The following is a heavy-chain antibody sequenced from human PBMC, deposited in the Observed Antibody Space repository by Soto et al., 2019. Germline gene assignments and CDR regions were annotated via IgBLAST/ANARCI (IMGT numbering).Heavy chain of an antibody. CDR1: GYSFTSYW. J-gene: IGHJ4*02. D-gene: IGHD6-19*01. V-gene: IGHV5-51*01. CDR2: IYPGDSDT. Sequence: GESLTISCKGSGYSFTSYWIGWVRQMPGKGLEWMGIIYPGDSDTRYSPSFQGQVTISADKSISTAYLQWSSLKASDTAMYYCARSEGWSSGWHVFDYWGQGTLVTVSS. CDR3: ARSEGWSSGWHVFDY.